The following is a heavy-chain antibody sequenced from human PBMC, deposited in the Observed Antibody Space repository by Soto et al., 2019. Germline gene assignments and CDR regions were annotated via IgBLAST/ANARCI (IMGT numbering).Heavy chain of an antibody. V-gene: IGHV3-7*01. CDR1: GFTFGSYW. CDR2: INCDASEK. Sequence: GGSLRLSWAASGFTFGSYWRSWVRQAPGKGLEWLATINCDASEKKYVDSVKGRFTMSRDNAKNSLYLQMDSLRAEDTAVYYSARDSGSGSGSDVNHYLDYWGKGTLVTVSS. J-gene: IGHJ4*02. D-gene: IGHD3-10*01. CDR3: ARDSGSGSGSDVNHYLDY.